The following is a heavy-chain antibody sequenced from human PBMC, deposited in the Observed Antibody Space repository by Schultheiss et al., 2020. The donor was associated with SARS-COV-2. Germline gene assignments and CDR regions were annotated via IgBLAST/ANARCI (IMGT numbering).Heavy chain of an antibody. CDR3: ARSIAAAGLSWFDP. J-gene: IGHJ5*02. D-gene: IGHD6-13*01. Sequence: ASVKVSCKASGYTFTGYYMHWVRQAPGQGLEWMGWINPNSGGTNYAQKFQGRVTMTRDTSISTAYMELSRLRSDDTAVYYCARSIAAAGLSWFDPWGQGTLVTVSS. V-gene: IGHV1-2*02. CDR1: GYTFTGYY. CDR2: INPNSGGT.